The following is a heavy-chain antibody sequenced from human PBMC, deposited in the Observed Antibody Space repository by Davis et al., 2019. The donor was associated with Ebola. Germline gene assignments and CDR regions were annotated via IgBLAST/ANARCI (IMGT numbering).Heavy chain of an antibody. D-gene: IGHD6-19*01. V-gene: IGHV3-30*02. Sequence: GESLKISCAASGFSFSSYGMYWVRQAPGKGLERVAFIRNDGNDKYHGDSVKGRFTISRDNSKNTLYLQMNSLRPEDTALYYCAKQDDSGWYGIDEYWGQGTLVTVSS. J-gene: IGHJ4*02. CDR3: AKQDDSGWYGIDEY. CDR2: IRNDGNDK. CDR1: GFSFSSYG.